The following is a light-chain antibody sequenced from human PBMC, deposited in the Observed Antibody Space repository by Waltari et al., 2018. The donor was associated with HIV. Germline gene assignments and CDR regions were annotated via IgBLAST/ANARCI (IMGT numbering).Light chain of an antibody. V-gene: IGLV2-14*03. J-gene: IGLJ2*01. CDR3: SSYTSSCPLWI. CDR2: DVT. Sequence: QSALTQPDSVSGSPGQSVTISCTASSRYLRGYHYVPWYQQHAGKAPKLIIFDVTKRPSGVSNRFSGSKSGSTASLTISGLQAEDEAHYYCSSYTSSCPLWIFGGGTKLTVL. CDR1: SRYLRGYHY.